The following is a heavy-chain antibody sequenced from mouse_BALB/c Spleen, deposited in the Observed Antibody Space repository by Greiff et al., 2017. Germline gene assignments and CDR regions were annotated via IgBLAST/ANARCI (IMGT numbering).Heavy chain of an antibody. J-gene: IGHJ4*01. CDR1: GFTFSSYA. Sequence: EVQGVESGGGLVKPGGSLKLSCAASGFTFSSYAMSWVRQSPEKRLEWVAEISSGGSYTYYPDTVTGRFTISRDNAKNTLYLEMSSLRSEDTAMYYCARDGNYSYAMDYWGQGTSVTVSS. CDR2: ISSGGSYT. V-gene: IGHV5-9-4*01. D-gene: IGHD2-1*01. CDR3: ARDGNYSYAMDY.